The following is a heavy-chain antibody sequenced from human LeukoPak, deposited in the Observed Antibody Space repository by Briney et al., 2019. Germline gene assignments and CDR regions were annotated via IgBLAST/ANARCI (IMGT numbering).Heavy chain of an antibody. CDR2: IYYSGST. CDR1: GGSISSYY. Sequence: PSETLSLTCTVSGGSISSYYWSWTRQPPGKGLEWMGYIYYSGSTNYNPSLKSRVTISVDTSKNQFSLKLSSVTAADTAVYYCARYPIVVVVAATPGHAFDIWGQGTMVTVSS. CDR3: ARYPIVVVVAATPGHAFDI. J-gene: IGHJ3*02. D-gene: IGHD2-15*01. V-gene: IGHV4-59*08.